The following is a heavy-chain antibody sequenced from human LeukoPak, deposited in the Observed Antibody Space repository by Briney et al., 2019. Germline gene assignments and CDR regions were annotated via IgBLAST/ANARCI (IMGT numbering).Heavy chain of an antibody. CDR3: ARGRRAYYSCMDV. Sequence: PAETLSLTCAVYGVSFSGYYWSWLRQPPGKGLEGLGEINHSGSTNYNPSLKSRVTISVDTSKNQFSLKLSSVTAAATAVYYCARGRRAYYSCMDVWGQGTTVTVSS. CDR2: INHSGST. V-gene: IGHV4-34*01. CDR1: GVSFSGYY. J-gene: IGHJ6*02.